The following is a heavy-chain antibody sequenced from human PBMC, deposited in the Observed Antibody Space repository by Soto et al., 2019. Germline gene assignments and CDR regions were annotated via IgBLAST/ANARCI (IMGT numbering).Heavy chain of an antibody. J-gene: IGHJ4*02. CDR1: GGTFSSYA. V-gene: IGHV1-69*13. CDR2: IIPIFGTA. D-gene: IGHD3-22*01. CDR3: AREGSKYYYDSSGYYFDY. Sequence: GASVKVSCKASGGTFSSYAISWVRQAPGQGLEWMGGIIPIFGTANYAQKFKGRVTITADESTSTAYMEMSSLRTEDTAVYYCAREGSKYYYDSSGYYFDYWGQGTLVTVSS.